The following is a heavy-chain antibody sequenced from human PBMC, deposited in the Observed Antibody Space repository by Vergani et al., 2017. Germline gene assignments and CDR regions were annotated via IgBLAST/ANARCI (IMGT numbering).Heavy chain of an antibody. D-gene: IGHD6-6*01. J-gene: IGHJ4*02. CDR2: INHSGST. CDR3: ARGRGIAARRADY. V-gene: IGHV4-34*01. Sequence: QVQLQQWGAGLLKPSETLSITCAVYGGSFSGYYWSWIRQPPGKGLEWIGEINHSGSTNYNPSLKSRVTISVDTSKNQFSLKLSSVTAADTAVYYCARGRGIAARRADYWGQGTLVTVSS. CDR1: GGSFSGYY.